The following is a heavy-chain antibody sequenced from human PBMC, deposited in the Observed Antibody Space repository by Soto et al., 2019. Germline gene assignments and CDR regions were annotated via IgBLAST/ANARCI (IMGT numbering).Heavy chain of an antibody. Sequence: QVQLVQSGAEVKKPGASVKVSCKTSGYNFNAFDIHWVRQAAGQGLEWMGSMNPNSGRTGLPQKFEGRVTLTRSTSTTTAYMELSSLTSEDTAVYYCARNLAVVPGYLRHWGQGTLVIVSS. CDR3: ARNLAVVPGYLRH. CDR2: MNPNSGRT. D-gene: IGHD6-13*01. CDR1: GYNFNAFD. V-gene: IGHV1-8*01. J-gene: IGHJ1*01.